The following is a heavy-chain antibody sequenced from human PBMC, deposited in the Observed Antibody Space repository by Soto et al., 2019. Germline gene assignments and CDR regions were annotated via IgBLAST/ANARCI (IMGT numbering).Heavy chain of an antibody. V-gene: IGHV2-5*02. D-gene: IGHD2-2*01. CDR2: IFGDDDK. Sequence: QITLKESGPTLVKPTQTLTLTCTFSGFSLSTSGVGVDWIRQPPGKALEWLAFIFGDDDKRYSPSLKSRLTITKDTSKNQVVLTMTNKDPVDTAGNSGSHRRITSTSRGRFHTWGQGTLVTVSS. CDR3: SHRRITSTSRGRFHT. CDR1: GFSLSTSGVG. J-gene: IGHJ5*02.